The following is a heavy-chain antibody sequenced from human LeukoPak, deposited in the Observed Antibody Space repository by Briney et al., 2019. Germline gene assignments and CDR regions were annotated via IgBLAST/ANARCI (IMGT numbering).Heavy chain of an antibody. CDR1: GGSIGSSSYY. CDR2: IYYSGST. J-gene: IGHJ4*02. V-gene: IGHV4-39*07. D-gene: IGHD1/OR15-1a*01. CDR3: ARDRGKTGTLFDY. Sequence: SETLSLTCTVSGGSIGSSSYYWGWIRQPPGTGLEWIVSIYYSGSTNYNPSLKSRVTISVDTSKNQFSLKLSSVTAADTAVYYCARDRGKTGTLFDYWGQGTLVTVSS.